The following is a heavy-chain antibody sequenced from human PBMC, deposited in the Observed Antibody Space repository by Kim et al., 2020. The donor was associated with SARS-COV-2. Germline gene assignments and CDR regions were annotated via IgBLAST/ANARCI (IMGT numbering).Heavy chain of an antibody. J-gene: IGHJ6*02. CDR2: ISYDGSNK. CDR1: GFTFSSYG. Sequence: GGSLRLSCAASGFTFSSYGMHWVRQAPGKGLEWVAVISYDGSNKYYADSVKGRFTISRDNSKNTLYLQMNSLRAEDTAVYYCAKTERYDFWSGYWGYYYYGMDVWGQGTTVTVSS. CDR3: AKTERYDFWSGYWGYYYYGMDV. D-gene: IGHD3-3*01. V-gene: IGHV3-30*18.